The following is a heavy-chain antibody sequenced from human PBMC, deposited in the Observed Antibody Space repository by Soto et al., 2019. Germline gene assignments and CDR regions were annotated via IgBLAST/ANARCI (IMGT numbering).Heavy chain of an antibody. CDR1: GFTFTSYG. D-gene: IGHD5-18*01. CDR2: ISYDGGLQ. Sequence: QAHLVESGGGVVQPGRSLRLSCAASGFTFTSYGMHWVRQAPGTRLGWVAVISYDGGLQHYADSVKGRFTISRDNSKNMVLLQMHSLRAEDTAVYYCVSDRGYGHASVPYSWGQGTLVSVSS. J-gene: IGHJ4*02. CDR3: VSDRGYGHASVPYS. V-gene: IGHV3-30*03.